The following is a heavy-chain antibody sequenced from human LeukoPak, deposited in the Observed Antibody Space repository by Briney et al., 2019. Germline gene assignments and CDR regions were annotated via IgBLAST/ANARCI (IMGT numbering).Heavy chain of an antibody. CDR3: AREGYCSGGSCSGNAFDI. V-gene: IGHV3-64*01. J-gene: IGHJ3*02. Sequence: PGGSPRLSCTASGLSFSSYNMNWVRQAPGKGLEYVSAISSNGGSTYYANSVKGRFTISRDNSKNTLYLQMGSLRAEDMAVYYCAREGYCSGGSCSGNAFDIWGQGTMVTVSS. CDR1: GLSFSSYN. CDR2: ISSNGGST. D-gene: IGHD2-15*01.